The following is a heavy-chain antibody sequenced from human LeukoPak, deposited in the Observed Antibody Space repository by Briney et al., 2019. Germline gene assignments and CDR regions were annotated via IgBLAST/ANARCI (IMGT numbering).Heavy chain of an antibody. V-gene: IGHV3-30-3*01. CDR3: ARSYYGSGRTSRSRFDP. J-gene: IGHJ5*02. CDR1: GFTFSSYA. CDR2: ISYDGSNK. Sequence: PGGSLRLSCAASGFTFSSYAMHWVRQAPGKGLEWVAVISYDGSNKYYADSVKGRFTISRDNSKNTLYLQMNSLRAEDTAVYYCARSYYGSGRTSRSRFDPWGQGTLVTVSS. D-gene: IGHD3-10*01.